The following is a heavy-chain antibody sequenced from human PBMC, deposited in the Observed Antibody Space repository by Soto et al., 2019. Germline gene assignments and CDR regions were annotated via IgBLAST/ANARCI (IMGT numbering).Heavy chain of an antibody. CDR1: GYTFTGYY. CDR2: INPNSGGT. V-gene: IGHV1-2*02. Sequence: ASLKVSCKASGYTFTGYYMHWVRQAPGQGLEWMGWINPNSGGTNYAQKFQGRVTMTRRTSISRAYGELRRVDAADTAEYHCGREALDRGRGVATYGMDAWGQGTTVTVSS. J-gene: IGHJ6*02. D-gene: IGHD3-10*01. CDR3: GREALDRGRGVATYGMDA.